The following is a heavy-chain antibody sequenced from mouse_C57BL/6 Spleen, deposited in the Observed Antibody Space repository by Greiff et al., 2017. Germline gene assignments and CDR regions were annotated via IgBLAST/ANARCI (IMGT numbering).Heavy chain of an antibody. D-gene: IGHD2-4*01. CDR1: GYSITSGYD. CDR3: AGGLRRGFAY. CDR2: ISYSGST. J-gene: IGHJ3*01. V-gene: IGHV3-1*01. Sequence: EVQLQQSGPGMVKPSQSLPLTCTVTGYSITSGYDWHWIRHFPGNKLEWMGYISYSGSTNYNPSLKSRIPITHDTSKNHFFLRLSSVTTEDAATCYCAGGLRRGFAYWGQGTLVTVSA.